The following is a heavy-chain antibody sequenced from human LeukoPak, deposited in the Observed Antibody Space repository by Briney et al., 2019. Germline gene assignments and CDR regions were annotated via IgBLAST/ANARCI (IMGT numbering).Heavy chain of an antibody. D-gene: IGHD3-10*01. CDR2: ISWNSGSI. CDR3: AKDIVGSGSYQRYYYGMDV. Sequence: GGSLRLSCAASGFTFDDYAMHWVRQAPGKGLEWVSGISWNSGSIGYADSVKGRFTISRDNAKNSLYLQMNSLRAEDTALCYCAKDIVGSGSYQRYYYGMDVWGQGTTVTVSS. J-gene: IGHJ6*02. CDR1: GFTFDDYA. V-gene: IGHV3-9*01.